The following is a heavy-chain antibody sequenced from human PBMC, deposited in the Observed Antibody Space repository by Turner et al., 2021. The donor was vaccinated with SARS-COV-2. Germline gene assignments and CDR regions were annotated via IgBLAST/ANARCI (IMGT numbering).Heavy chain of an antibody. V-gene: IGHV1-2*02. CDR3: ARSRLEYYYDSSGHHYGMDV. J-gene: IGHJ6*02. CDR2: INPNSGGT. Sequence: QVQLVQSGAEVKKPGASLKVSCKASGYTFSGYYMHWVRQAPGQGLEGMGWINPNSGGTNYAQKFQGRVTMTSDTSISTTYMELTSLRSDDTAVYYCARSRLEYYYDSSGHHYGMDVWGQGTTVTVSS. CDR1: GYTFSGYY. D-gene: IGHD3-22*01.